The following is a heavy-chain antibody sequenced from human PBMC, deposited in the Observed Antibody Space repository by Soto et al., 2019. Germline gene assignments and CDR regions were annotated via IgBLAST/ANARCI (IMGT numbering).Heavy chain of an antibody. Sequence: PSETLSLTCTVSGGSISSYYWSWIRQPPGKGLEWIGYIYYSGTTSYNPSLRSRVTISVDTSKNQFSLKLSSVTAADTAVYYCARAQWLVVNFDYWGQGTLVTVSS. J-gene: IGHJ4*02. D-gene: IGHD6-19*01. CDR3: ARAQWLVVNFDY. CDR1: GGSISSYY. V-gene: IGHV4-59*01. CDR2: IYYSGTT.